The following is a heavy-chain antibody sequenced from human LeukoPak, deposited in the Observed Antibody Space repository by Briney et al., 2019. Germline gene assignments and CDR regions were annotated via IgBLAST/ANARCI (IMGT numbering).Heavy chain of an antibody. CDR1: GFTFSSYS. V-gene: IGHV3-21*01. CDR2: ISSSSSYI. CDR3: ARVAGYSSSWKYNWFDP. Sequence: GGSLRLSCAASGFTFSSYSMNWVRQAPGKGLEWVSSISSSSSYIYYADSVKGRFTISRDNAKNSLYLQMNSLRAEDTAVYYCARVAGYSSSWKYNWFDPWGQGTLVTVSS. J-gene: IGHJ5*02. D-gene: IGHD6-13*01.